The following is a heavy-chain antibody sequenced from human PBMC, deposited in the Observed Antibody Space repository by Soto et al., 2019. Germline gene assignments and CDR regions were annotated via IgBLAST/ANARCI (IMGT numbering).Heavy chain of an antibody. CDR3: ARGGCTRTSCFILDF. D-gene: IGHD2-2*01. CDR1: GFTFTTYW. V-gene: IGHV3-74*01. CDR2: INTDGSRT. J-gene: IGHJ4*02. Sequence: GGSLRLSCAPSGFTFTTYWMHWVRQAPGKGLVWLSLINTDGSRTSYADSAKGRFTISRDNAKNTLYLQMNSLRAEDTAVYYCARGGCTRTSCFILDFWGQGTQVTVSS.